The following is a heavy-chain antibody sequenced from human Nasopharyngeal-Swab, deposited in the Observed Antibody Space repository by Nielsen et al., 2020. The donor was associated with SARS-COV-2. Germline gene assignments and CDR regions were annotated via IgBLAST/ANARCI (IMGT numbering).Heavy chain of an antibody. CDR3: ARGGYCSSTSCYNPYYYGMDV. Sequence: SLLISCKASGGTFSSYAISWVRQAAGQGLEWMGGIIPIVGTANYAQKFQGRVTITADESTSTAYMDLSSLRSEDTAVYYCARGGYCSSTSCYNPYYYGMDVWGQGTTVTVSS. J-gene: IGHJ6*02. D-gene: IGHD2-2*02. V-gene: IGHV1-69*01. CDR2: IIPIVGTA. CDR1: GGTFSSYA.